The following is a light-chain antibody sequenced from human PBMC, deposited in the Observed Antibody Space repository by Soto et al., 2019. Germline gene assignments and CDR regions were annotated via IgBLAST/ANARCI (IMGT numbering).Light chain of an antibody. CDR2: GES. J-gene: IGKJ5*01. Sequence: VMTQSPATLSLSPGDSATLSCRASQSVSSNLAWYQQRPGQAPRILIYGESTRATGIPDRFSGSGSGTELTLTISRLKPEDFAVYYCQQDYNLPFTCGPGTRLEIK. CDR3: QQDYNLPFT. V-gene: IGKV3-15*01. CDR1: QSVSSN.